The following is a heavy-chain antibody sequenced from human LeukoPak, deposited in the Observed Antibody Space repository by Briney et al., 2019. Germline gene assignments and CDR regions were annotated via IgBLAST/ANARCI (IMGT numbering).Heavy chain of an antibody. CDR1: GFTFSSYW. CDR2: INSDGSST. V-gene: IGHV3-74*01. CDR3: ARGGATMAYY. Sequence: PGGSLRLSSSAPGFTFSSYWMHWVRHAPGKGLVWVSRINSDGSSTSYADSVKGRFTISRDNAKNTLYLQMNSLRAEDTAVYYCARGGATMAYYWGQGTLVTVSS. D-gene: IGHD3-10*01. J-gene: IGHJ4*02.